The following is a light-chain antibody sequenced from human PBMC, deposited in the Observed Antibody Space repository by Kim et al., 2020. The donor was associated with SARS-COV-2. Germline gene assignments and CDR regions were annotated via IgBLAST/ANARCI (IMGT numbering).Light chain of an antibody. CDR1: SGHSDYA. CDR2: VNFDGRH. CDR3: HTWTTGLQV. V-gene: IGLV4-69*01. Sequence: ASVKLTCTRTSGHSDYAIAWHKYQPGKGPQYLLKVNFDGRHAKGDGIPDRFSGSSSGAERYLIISSLQSDDEADYYCHTWTTGLQVFGGGTQLTVL. J-gene: IGLJ2*01.